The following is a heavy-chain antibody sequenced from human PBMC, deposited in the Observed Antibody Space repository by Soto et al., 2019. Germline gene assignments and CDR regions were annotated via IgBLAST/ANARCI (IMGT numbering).Heavy chain of an antibody. J-gene: IGHJ5*02. V-gene: IGHV4-59*01. CDR3: ARVGSSGWFDP. D-gene: IGHD6-6*01. CDR2: IYYSGST. Sequence: SETLSLTCTVSGGSISSYYWSWIRQPPGKGLEWIGYIYYSGSTNYNPSLKSRVTISVDTSKNQFSLKLSSVTAADTAVYYCARVGSSGWFDPWGQGTLVTVSS. CDR1: GGSISSYY.